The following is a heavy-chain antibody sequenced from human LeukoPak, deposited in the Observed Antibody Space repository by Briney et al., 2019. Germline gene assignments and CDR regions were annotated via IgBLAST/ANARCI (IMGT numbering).Heavy chain of an antibody. CDR1: GYTFSGYY. J-gene: IGHJ4*02. Sequence: ASVKVSCKASGYTFSGYYMHWVRQAPGQGLEWMGWISAYNGNTNYAQKLQGRVTMTTDTSTSTAYMELRSLRSDDTAVYYCARGRGAITMIGGIDYWGQGTLVTVSS. V-gene: IGHV1-18*04. CDR2: ISAYNGNT. CDR3: ARGRGAITMIGGIDY. D-gene: IGHD3-22*01.